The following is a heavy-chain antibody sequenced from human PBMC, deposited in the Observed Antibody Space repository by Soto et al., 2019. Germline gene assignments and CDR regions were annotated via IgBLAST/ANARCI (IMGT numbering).Heavy chain of an antibody. J-gene: IGHJ4*02. Sequence: QVQLVESGGGVVQPGRSLRLSCAASGFTFSSYAMHWVRQAPGKGLEWVAVISYDGSNKYYADSVKGRFTISRDNSKNTLDLQRNSLRAEDTAVYYCARAGRTGTTSDYWGQGTLVTVSS. V-gene: IGHV3-30-3*01. CDR1: GFTFSSYA. D-gene: IGHD1-1*01. CDR2: ISYDGSNK. CDR3: ARAGRTGTTSDY.